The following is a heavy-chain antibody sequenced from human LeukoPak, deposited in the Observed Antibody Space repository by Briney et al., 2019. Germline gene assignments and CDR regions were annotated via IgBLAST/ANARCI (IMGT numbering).Heavy chain of an antibody. CDR2: IYYSGST. Sequence: PSETLSLTCTVSGGSISSYYWSWIRQPPGKGLEWIGYIYYSGSTNYNPSLKSRVTISVDTSKNQFSLKLSSVTAADTAVYYCARGPGVVYGDYGVDYWGQGTLVTVSS. CDR3: ARGPGVVYGDYGVDY. D-gene: IGHD4-17*01. J-gene: IGHJ4*02. CDR1: GGSISSYY. V-gene: IGHV4-59*12.